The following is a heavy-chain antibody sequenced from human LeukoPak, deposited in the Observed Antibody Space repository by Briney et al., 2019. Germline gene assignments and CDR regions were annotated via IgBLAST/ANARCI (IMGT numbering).Heavy chain of an antibody. CDR3: VGVIGIQLWLGYFDF. CDR1: GDTFNNFA. J-gene: IGHJ4*02. Sequence: SVKVSCKASGDTFNNFALSWVRQAPGQGLEWMGGFTPIFGTSNYAQKFQGRVTFTADESTSTTYMELSSLTSEDTAVYYCVGVIGIQLWLGYFDFWGQGALVTVSS. CDR2: FTPIFGTS. V-gene: IGHV1-69*01. D-gene: IGHD5-18*01.